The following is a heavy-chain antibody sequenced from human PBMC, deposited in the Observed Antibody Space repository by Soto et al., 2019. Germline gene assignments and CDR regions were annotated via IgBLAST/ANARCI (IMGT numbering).Heavy chain of an antibody. J-gene: IGHJ4*02. CDR3: ARLNYYDSSGYPGDY. CDR2: IIPIFGTA. D-gene: IGHD3-22*01. V-gene: IGHV1-69*13. CDR1: GGTFSSYA. Sequence: ASVKVSCKASGGTFSSYAISWVRQAPGQGLEWMGGIIPIFGTADYAQKFQGRVTITADESTSTAYMELSSLRSEDTAVYYCARLNYYDSSGYPGDYWGQGTLVTVSS.